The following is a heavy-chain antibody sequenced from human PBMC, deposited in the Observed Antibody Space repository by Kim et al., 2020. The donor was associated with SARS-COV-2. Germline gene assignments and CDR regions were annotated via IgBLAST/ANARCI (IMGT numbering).Heavy chain of an antibody. J-gene: IGHJ4*02. Sequence: TASYTPSLKGRVAISAHTSKNQFSLKLSSVTPADTAVYYCARGSMGLVDYWGQGSLVTVSS. D-gene: IGHD2-8*01. V-gene: IGHV4-39*01. CDR3: ARGSMGLVDY. CDR2: TA.